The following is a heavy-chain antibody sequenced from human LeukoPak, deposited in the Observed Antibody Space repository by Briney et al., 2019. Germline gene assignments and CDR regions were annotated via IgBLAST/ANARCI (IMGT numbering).Heavy chain of an antibody. CDR1: GFTFSSYS. Sequence: GGSLRLSCAASGFTFSSYSMNWVRQAPGKWLEWVSSISSSGSYIYYADSVKGRFTISRDNAKNSLYLQMNSLRAEDTAVYYCARFLYTAMAYPDYYYYGMDVWGQGTTVTVSS. J-gene: IGHJ6*02. D-gene: IGHD5-18*01. CDR3: ARFLYTAMAYPDYYYYGMDV. CDR2: ISSSGSYI. V-gene: IGHV3-21*01.